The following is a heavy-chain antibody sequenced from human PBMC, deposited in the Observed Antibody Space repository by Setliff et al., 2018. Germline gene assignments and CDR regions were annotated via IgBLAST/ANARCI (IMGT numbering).Heavy chain of an antibody. D-gene: IGHD3-22*01. CDR2: ISTSSGTR. J-gene: IGHJ6*03. CDR1: GFSFSNYG. V-gene: IGHV3-48*01. Sequence: GGSLRLSCVVSGFSFSNYGMTWVRQAPGKGLEWISYISTSSGTRYYADSVKGRFTISRDNANQSMYLQMNSLRAEDTAVYYCARLALTGYDSSGYYYALEYYYYMDVWGKGTTVTVSS. CDR3: ARLALTGYDSSGYYYALEYYYYMDV.